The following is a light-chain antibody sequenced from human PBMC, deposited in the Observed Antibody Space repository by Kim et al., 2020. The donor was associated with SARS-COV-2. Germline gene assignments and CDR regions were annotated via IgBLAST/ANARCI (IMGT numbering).Light chain of an antibody. CDR3: QSYDSSLSGWL. Sequence: RVTISCTGGSSNIVAYYYVYWYQQFPGAAPKLLIYASINRPSGIPDRFSASKSGTSASLAITGLQPEDEAVYYCQSYDSSLSGWLFGGGTQLTVL. V-gene: IGLV1-40*01. CDR2: ASI. CDR1: SSNIVAYYY. J-gene: IGLJ3*02.